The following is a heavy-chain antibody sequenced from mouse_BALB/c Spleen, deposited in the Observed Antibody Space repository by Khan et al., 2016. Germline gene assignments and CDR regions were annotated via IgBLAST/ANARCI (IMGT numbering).Heavy chain of an antibody. CDR2: ILPGSGST. Sequence: VQLQESGAELMKPGASVKISCKATDYTFSSYWIEWVKQRPGHGLEWIGEILPGSGSTNYNEKFRGKATFTADTSSNTAYMQLSSLTSEDSAVHYCARTDRRGYFDYWGKGTTLTVSS. J-gene: IGHJ2*01. CDR1: DYTFSSYW. CDR3: ARTDRRGYFDY. V-gene: IGHV1-9*01.